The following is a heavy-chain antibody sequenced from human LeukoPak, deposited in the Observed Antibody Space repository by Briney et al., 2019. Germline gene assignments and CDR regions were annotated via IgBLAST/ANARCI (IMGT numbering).Heavy chain of an antibody. CDR1: GYSISSGYY. Sequence: SETLSLTCTVSGYSISSGYYWGWIRQPPGKGLEWIGSIYHSGSTYYNPSLKSRVTISVDTSKNQFSLKLSSVTAADTAVYYCARIYSGYDYYYYYYMDVWGKGTTVTVSS. CDR2: IYHSGST. D-gene: IGHD5-12*01. V-gene: IGHV4-38-2*02. J-gene: IGHJ6*03. CDR3: ARIYSGYDYYYYYYMDV.